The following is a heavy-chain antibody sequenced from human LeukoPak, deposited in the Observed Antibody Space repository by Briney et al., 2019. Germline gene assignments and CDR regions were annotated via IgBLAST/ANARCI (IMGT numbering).Heavy chain of an antibody. V-gene: IGHV3-23*01. Sequence: PGGSLRLSCAASGFTLSSYAMSWVRQAPGKGLEWVSAISGSGGSTYYADSVKGRFTISRDNSKNTLYLQMNSLRAEDTAVYYCAKYEDYYGSGSYLDYWGQGTLVTVSS. CDR2: ISGSGGST. D-gene: IGHD3-10*01. J-gene: IGHJ4*02. CDR1: GFTLSSYA. CDR3: AKYEDYYGSGSYLDY.